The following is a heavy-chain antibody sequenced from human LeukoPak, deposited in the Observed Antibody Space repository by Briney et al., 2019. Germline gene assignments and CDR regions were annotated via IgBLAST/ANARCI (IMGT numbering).Heavy chain of an antibody. D-gene: IGHD3-10*01. CDR3: ARDWYGSGSSHAFNI. CDR2: ISVYNGDT. CDR1: DYTFTSYG. Sequence: ASVKVSCKASDYTFTSYGISWVRQAPGQGLEWMGWISVYNGDTNYPQKFQGRVTMTTDTSTSTAYMELRSLRSDDTAVYYCARDWYGSGSSHAFNIWGQGTMVTVSS. J-gene: IGHJ3*02. V-gene: IGHV1-18*01.